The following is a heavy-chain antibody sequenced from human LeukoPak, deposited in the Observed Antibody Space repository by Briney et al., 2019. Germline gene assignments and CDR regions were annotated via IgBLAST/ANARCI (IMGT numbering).Heavy chain of an antibody. CDR1: GYSISSGYY. J-gene: IGHJ3*02. V-gene: IGHV4-38-2*02. CDR3: AREDCVITFGGVIVPIDAFDI. CDR2: IYHSGST. D-gene: IGHD3-16*02. Sequence: SETLSLTCTVSGYSISSGYYWGWIRQPPGKGLEWIGSIYHSGSTYYNPSLKSRVTISVDTSKNQFSLKLSSVTAADTAVYYCAREDCVITFGGVIVPIDAFDIWGQGTMVTVSS.